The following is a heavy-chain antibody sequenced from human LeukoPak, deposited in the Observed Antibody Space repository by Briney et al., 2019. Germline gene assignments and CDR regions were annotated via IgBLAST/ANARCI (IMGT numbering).Heavy chain of an antibody. V-gene: IGHV1-2*02. CDR3: ARGVAGVYFYYYMGV. Sequence: ASVKVSCKATGYTFTGYYTQWVRQAPGQGLEWMGWINSNNGDTNYAQKFQGRVTMTRDTSISTAYMELSGLRSDDTAVYYCARGVAGVYFYYYMGVWGKGTTVTVSS. J-gene: IGHJ6*03. CDR1: GYTFTGYY. D-gene: IGHD1-14*01. CDR2: INSNNGDT.